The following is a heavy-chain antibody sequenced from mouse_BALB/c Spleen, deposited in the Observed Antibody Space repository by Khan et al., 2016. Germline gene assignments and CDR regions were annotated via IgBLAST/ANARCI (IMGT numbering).Heavy chain of an antibody. CDR1: GYSITSDYA. V-gene: IGHV3-2*02. CDR2: ISYSGST. J-gene: IGHJ2*01. CDR3: ARRGHYFDY. Sequence: EVQLQESGPGLVKPSQSLSLTCTVTGYSITSDYAWNWIRQFPGNKLEWMGYISYSGSTSYNPSLKSRISITRDTSKNQFFLQLNSVTTEDTATYYCARRGHYFDYWGQGATRTVSS.